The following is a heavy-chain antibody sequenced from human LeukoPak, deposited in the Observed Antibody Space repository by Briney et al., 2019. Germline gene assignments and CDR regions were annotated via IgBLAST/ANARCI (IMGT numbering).Heavy chain of an antibody. Sequence: SQTLSLTCTVSGGSISSGDYYWSWIRQPPGKGLEWIGYIYYSGSTYYNPSLKSRVTISVDTSKNQFSLKLSSVTAADTAVYYCARGRYYYDSSGYYYYFDYWGQGTLVTVSS. V-gene: IGHV4-30-4*01. CDR3: ARGRYYYDSSGYYYYFDY. D-gene: IGHD3-22*01. J-gene: IGHJ4*02. CDR2: IYYSGST. CDR1: GGSISSGDYY.